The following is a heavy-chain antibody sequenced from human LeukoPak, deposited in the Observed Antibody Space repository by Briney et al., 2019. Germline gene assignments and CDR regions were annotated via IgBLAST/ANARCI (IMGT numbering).Heavy chain of an antibody. CDR1: GGSISSSSYY. J-gene: IGHJ4*02. Sequence: PSETLSLTCTVSGGSISSSSYYWGWIRQPPGKGLEWIGSIYYSGSTYYNPSLKSRVTISVDTSKNQFSLKLSSVTAADTAVYYCAREASSLRYCSSTSCPRYRKDWGQGTLVTVSS. CDR2: IYYSGST. D-gene: IGHD2-2*01. CDR3: AREASSLRYCSSTSCPRYRKD. V-gene: IGHV4-39*07.